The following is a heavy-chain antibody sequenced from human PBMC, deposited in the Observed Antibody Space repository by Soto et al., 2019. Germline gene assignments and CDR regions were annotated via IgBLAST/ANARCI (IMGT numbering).Heavy chain of an antibody. CDR2: INPKLGDT. CDR3: ALIEMTTIA. Sequence: QVQLVQSGAEVKKPGASVKVSCKASGYTFTGIFIHWVRQAPGQGLEWMGWINPKLGDTRYAQKFQDRVTMTRDTSISTTYLELTRLRSDDTAVYYCALIEMTTIAWGQGALVTVSS. D-gene: IGHD3-22*01. CDR1: GYTFTGIF. V-gene: IGHV1-2*02. J-gene: IGHJ1*01.